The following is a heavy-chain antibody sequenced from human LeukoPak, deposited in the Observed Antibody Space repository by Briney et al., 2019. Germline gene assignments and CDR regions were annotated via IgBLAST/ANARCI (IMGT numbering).Heavy chain of an antibody. D-gene: IGHD2-15*01. J-gene: IGHJ4*02. CDR1: GGTFSSYA. V-gene: IGHV1-69*13. Sequence: ASVKVSCKASGGTFSSYAISWVRQAPGQGLEWMGGIIPIFGTANYAQKFQGRVTITADESTSTAYMELSSLRSEDTAVYYCASCSDGSCYFDYWGQGTLVTVSS. CDR2: IIPIFGTA. CDR3: ASCSDGSCYFDY.